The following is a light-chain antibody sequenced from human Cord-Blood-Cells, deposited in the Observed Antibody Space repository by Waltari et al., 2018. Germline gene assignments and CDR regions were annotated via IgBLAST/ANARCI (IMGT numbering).Light chain of an antibody. CDR1: SSYVGGYNY. CDR2: DVS. CDR3: SSYTSSSTL. J-gene: IGLJ1*01. V-gene: IGLV2-14*01. Sequence: QSDLTQPASVSGSPGQSITISCTGTSSYVGGYNYASCYQQHPGKAPKLMIYDVSNRPSGFSNRFSGSKSGNTASLTISGLQAEDEADYYCSSYTSSSTLFGTGTKVTVL.